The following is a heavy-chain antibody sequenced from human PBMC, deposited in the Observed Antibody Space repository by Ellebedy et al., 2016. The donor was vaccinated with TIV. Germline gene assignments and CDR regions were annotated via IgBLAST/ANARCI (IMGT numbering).Heavy chain of an antibody. D-gene: IGHD1-26*01. CDR1: GFRFSVYA. V-gene: IGHV3-30*04. CDR2: ISYDATDK. CDR3: ARLVGGTPY. J-gene: IGHJ4*02. Sequence: GESLKISCAASGFRFSVYALHWVRQAPGKGLEWVAHISYDATDKDYADYVKGRLTISRDNSKNTLYLQLNNLRPDDTAIYYCARLVGGTPYWGQGTLVTVS.